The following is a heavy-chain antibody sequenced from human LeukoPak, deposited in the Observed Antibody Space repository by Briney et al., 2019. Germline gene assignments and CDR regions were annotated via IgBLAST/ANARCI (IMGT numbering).Heavy chain of an antibody. CDR2: IKQDGTEE. D-gene: IGHD3-16*02. V-gene: IGHV3-7*01. CDR1: GFTFSFYW. Sequence: GGSLRLSCAASGFTFSFYWLSWVRQAPRKGLEWVASIKQDGTEEQYVDSVKGRFTISRDTAKSSLYLQMNSLRGEDTAVYYCAFGGVIAWYFDYWGQGTLVTVSS. CDR3: AFGGVIAWYFDY. J-gene: IGHJ4*02.